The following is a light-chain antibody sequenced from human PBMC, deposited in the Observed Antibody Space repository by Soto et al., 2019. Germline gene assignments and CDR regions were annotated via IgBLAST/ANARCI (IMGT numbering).Light chain of an antibody. Sequence: EIVMTQSPATLSVSPGERATVSCRASQSVSSNLAWYQQKPGQAPRLLIYGASTRATGIPARFSGSGSGTEFTLTISSLQSEDFAVYYCQQYNNWPPVTFGQGTKVEIK. V-gene: IGKV3-15*01. J-gene: IGKJ1*01. CDR3: QQYNNWPPVT. CDR1: QSVSSN. CDR2: GAS.